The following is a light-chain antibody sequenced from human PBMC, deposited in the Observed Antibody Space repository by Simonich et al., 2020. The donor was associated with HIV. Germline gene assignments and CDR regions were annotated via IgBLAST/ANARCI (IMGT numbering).Light chain of an antibody. J-gene: IGLJ3*02. CDR2: SVS. Sequence: QSALTQPASVSGSPGQSITISCTGTSSDVGGYNYVSWYQQHPGKTPKLMIYSVSKRPSGVSNRFSGSKSGNTASLTISGLQAVDEADYYCSSYTTSSTFVVGGGTKLAVL. CDR1: SSDVGGYNY. V-gene: IGLV2-14*01. CDR3: SSYTTSSTFV.